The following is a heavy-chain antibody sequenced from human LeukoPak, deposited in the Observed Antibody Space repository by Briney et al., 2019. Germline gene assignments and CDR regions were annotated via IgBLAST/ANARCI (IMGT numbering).Heavy chain of an antibody. Sequence: SETLSLTCTVSGGSISTSNYYWGWIRQPPGKGLEWIGSIYYSGSTYYNPSLKSRVTISVDTSKNQFSLKLSSVTAADTAVYYCVSVVVAATQQDYWGQGTLVTVSS. D-gene: IGHD2-15*01. CDR2: IYYSGST. V-gene: IGHV4-39*07. J-gene: IGHJ4*02. CDR1: GGSISTSNYY. CDR3: VSVVVAATQQDY.